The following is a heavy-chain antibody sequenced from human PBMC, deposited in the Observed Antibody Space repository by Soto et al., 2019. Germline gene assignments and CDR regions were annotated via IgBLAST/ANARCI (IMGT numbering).Heavy chain of an antibody. CDR2: ISYDGSNK. J-gene: IGHJ6*02. D-gene: IGHD6-13*01. V-gene: IGHV3-30-3*01. CDR1: GFTFSSYA. CDR3: ARDPRYSSSFDF. Sequence: QVQLVESGGGVVQPGRSLRLSCAASGFTFSSYAMHWVRQAPGKGLEWVAVISYDGSNKYYADSVKGRFTISRDNSKNALDLQMNSLRAEDTAVYYCARDPRYSSSFDFLGQGTTVTVSS.